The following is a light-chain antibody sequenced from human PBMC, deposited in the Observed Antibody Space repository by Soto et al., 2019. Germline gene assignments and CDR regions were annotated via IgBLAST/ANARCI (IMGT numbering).Light chain of an antibody. V-gene: IGKV3-20*01. CDR2: GAS. J-gene: IGKJ1*01. CDR3: QQYGSSSWT. CDR1: QRISSSY. Sequence: IVLTQSPGTLSLSPGERATLSCRASQRISSSYLAWYQQRPGQAPRLLIYGASSRATGIPDRFSGSGSGTEFTLTISRLEPEDFAVYYCQQYGSSSWTFGQGTKVDIK.